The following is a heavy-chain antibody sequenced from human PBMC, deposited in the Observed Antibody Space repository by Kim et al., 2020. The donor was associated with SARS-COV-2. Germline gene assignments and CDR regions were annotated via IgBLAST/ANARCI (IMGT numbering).Heavy chain of an antibody. J-gene: IGHJ4*02. V-gene: IGHV1-46*01. CDR3: ARGGSSTFSYSYFGS. D-gene: IGHD6-13*01. CDR1: GYTFTSYH. CDR2: INPSGGST. Sequence: ASVKVSCKASGYTFTSYHMHWVRQAPGQGLEWMAIINPSGGSTSYTYRFQGRVTVTSDTSTSTVYMELSSLRSEDTAVYYCARGGSSTFSYSYFGSWGQGTLVSVPS.